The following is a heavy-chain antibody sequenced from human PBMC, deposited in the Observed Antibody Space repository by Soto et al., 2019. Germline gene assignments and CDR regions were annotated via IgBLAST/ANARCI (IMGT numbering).Heavy chain of an antibody. J-gene: IGHJ4*02. CDR3: ASDSPPVDY. Sequence: QVQLVQSGAEVKKPGASVKVSCKASGYTFTSYGISWVRKAPGQGLEWMGWISAYNGKTNYAQKVQGGVTMTTDTSTSTASMELRSLRSEDTAVYYCASDSPPVDYWGQGTLVTVSS. CDR2: ISAYNGKT. CDR1: GYTFTSYG. V-gene: IGHV1-18*01.